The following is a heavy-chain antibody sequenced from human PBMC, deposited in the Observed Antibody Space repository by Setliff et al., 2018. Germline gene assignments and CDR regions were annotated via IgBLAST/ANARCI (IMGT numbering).Heavy chain of an antibody. CDR2: VYVGGNT. J-gene: IGHJ5*02. V-gene: IGHV4-61*09. CDR1: GVSIANTASY. CDR3: VRAPVYCSGDCYPRYFDA. Sequence: PSETLSLTCNVSGVSIANTASYWSWIRQPAGKTLEWIGQVYVGGNTYYDPSFESRVTISLDMSKNQFFLDLTSVTAADTGVYYCVRAPVYCSGDCYPRYFDAWGRGTLVAVSS. D-gene: IGHD2-21*01.